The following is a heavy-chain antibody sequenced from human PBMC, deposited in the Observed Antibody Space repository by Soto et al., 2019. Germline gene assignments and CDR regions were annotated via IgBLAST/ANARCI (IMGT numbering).Heavy chain of an antibody. CDR1: GFTFSDFA. CDR3: SKMEGMDAWAYAFDY. CDR2: IYGGGNGP. J-gene: IGHJ4*02. V-gene: IGHV3-23*01. D-gene: IGHD2-2*03. Sequence: EVQVLESGGGLVQPGGSLRLSCAATGFTFSDFAMSWVRHAPGKGLEWVSRIYGGGNGPHYADSVKGRVTISRDNSKNTLYLPMNSLRAEATAVYYCSKMEGMDAWAYAFDYWGQGTLVTVSS.